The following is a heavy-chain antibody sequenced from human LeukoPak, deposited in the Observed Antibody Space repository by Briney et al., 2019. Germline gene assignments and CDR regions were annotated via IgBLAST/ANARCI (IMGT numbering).Heavy chain of an antibody. V-gene: IGHV3-23*01. CDR3: ARDRGDYGDYPDR. Sequence: GGSLRLSCAVSGFTFSNNPMTWVRQAPGKGLEWVSAISGSGDATYYADSVKGRFTISRDNSKNTLYLQMNSLRAEDTAVYYCARDRGDYGDYPDRWGQGTLVTVSS. CDR1: GFTFSNNP. CDR2: ISGSGDAT. D-gene: IGHD4-17*01. J-gene: IGHJ5*02.